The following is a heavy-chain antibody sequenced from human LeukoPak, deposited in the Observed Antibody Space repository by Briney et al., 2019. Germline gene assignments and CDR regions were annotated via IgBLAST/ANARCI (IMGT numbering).Heavy chain of an antibody. D-gene: IGHD6-6*01. Sequence: GASVKVSCKASGGTFSSYAISWVRQATGQGLEWMGGIIPIFGTANYAQKFQGRVTITRDESTSTAYMELSSLRSEDTAVYYCARDGSGDSSSSLGNYYYYMDVWGKGTTVTVSS. V-gene: IGHV1-69*05. CDR3: ARDGSGDSSSSLGNYYYYMDV. J-gene: IGHJ6*03. CDR1: GGTFSSYA. CDR2: IIPIFGTA.